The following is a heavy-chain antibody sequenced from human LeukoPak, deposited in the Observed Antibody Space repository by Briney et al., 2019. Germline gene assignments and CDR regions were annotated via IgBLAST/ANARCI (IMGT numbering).Heavy chain of an antibody. CDR3: ARGDCSSTSCYNIDY. Sequence: ASVKVSCKASGYTFTGYYMHWVRQAPGQGLEWMGRINPNSSGTNYAQKFQGRVTMTRDTSISTAYMELSRLRSDDTAAYYCARGDCSSTSCYNIDYWGQGTLVTVSS. D-gene: IGHD2-2*02. V-gene: IGHV1-2*06. J-gene: IGHJ4*02. CDR2: INPNSSGT. CDR1: GYTFTGYY.